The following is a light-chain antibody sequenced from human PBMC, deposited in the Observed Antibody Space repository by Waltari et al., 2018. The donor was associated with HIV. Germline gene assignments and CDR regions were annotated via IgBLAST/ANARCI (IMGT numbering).Light chain of an antibody. CDR1: SSDVGTYNL. CDR2: EVS. J-gene: IGLJ3*02. V-gene: IGLV2-23*02. CDR3: CSYAGSTNWV. Sequence: QSALPQPASVSGSPGQSIPSSCTGTSSDVGTYNLVPWYQQRPGKAPKLIISEVSQRPAGVSNHFSGSKSANTASLTISGLQAEDEADYYCCSYAGSTNWVFGGGTKLTVL.